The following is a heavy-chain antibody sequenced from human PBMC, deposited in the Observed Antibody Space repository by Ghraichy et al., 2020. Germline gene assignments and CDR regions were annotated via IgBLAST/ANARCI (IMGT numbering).Heavy chain of an antibody. CDR1: GGSISSYY. D-gene: IGHD6-13*01. J-gene: IGHJ4*02. Sequence: SETLSLTCTVSGGSISSYYWSWIRQPPGKGLEWIGYVYYSGSTNYNPAVKSRVTISLDTSKKQFSLKLSSVTAADTAVYYCASLTGTGTGHFDYWGQGTRFPVSS. CDR2: VYYSGST. CDR3: ASLTGTGTGHFDY. V-gene: IGHV4-59*01.